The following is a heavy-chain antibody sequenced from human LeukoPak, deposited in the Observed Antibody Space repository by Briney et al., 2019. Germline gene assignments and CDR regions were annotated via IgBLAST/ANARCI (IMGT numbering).Heavy chain of an antibody. CDR2: IYTRGST. D-gene: IGHD6-19*01. J-gene: IGHJ2*01. CDR3: ARERFIAVALTYFDL. V-gene: IGHV4-61*02. CDR1: GGSISSGSYY. Sequence: SQTLSLTCTVSGGSISSGSYYWSWIRQPAGKGLEWIGRIYTRGSTNYNPSLKSRVTISVDTSKNQFSLKLSSVTAADTAVYYCARERFIAVALTYFDLWGRGTLVTVSS.